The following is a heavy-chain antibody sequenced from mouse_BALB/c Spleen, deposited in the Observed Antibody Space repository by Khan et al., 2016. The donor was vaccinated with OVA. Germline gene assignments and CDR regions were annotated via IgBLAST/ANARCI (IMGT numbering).Heavy chain of an antibody. CDR3: ARKGVYHYHGYGEMDY. CDR2: TWSGGSP. V-gene: IGHV2-2*01. D-gene: IGHD1-2*01. J-gene: IGHJ4*01. Sequence: QVQLKESGPGLVQPSQNLSITCTVSGFSLINYGVHWVRQSPGKALEWLGVTWSGGSPDYNAAFISRLSLTKDNSKSLLFFKMNSPQADDTDIYCWARKGVYHYHGYGEMDYWGQGTSVTVYS. CDR1: GFSLINYG.